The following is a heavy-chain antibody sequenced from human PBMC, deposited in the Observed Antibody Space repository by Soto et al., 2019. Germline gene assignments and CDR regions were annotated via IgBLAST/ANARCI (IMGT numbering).Heavy chain of an antibody. V-gene: IGHV3-30*18. D-gene: IGHD6-25*01. CDR3: AKADRLQYFQH. CDR2: ISYDGSNK. J-gene: IGHJ1*01. CDR1: GFTFSSYG. Sequence: QVQLVESGGGVVQPGSSLRLSCAASGFTFSSYGMHWVRQAPGKGLEWVAVISYDGSNKYYADSVKGRFTISRDNSKNTLYLQMNSLRAEDTAVYYCAKADRLQYFQHWGQGTLVTVSS.